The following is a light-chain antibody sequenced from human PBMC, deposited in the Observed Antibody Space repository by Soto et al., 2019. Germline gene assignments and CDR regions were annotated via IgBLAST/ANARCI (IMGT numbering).Light chain of an antibody. V-gene: IGKV1-27*01. J-gene: IGKJ3*01. CDR1: QGISNY. CDR2: AAS. CDR3: QKDNSAPFT. Sequence: DIQMTQSPSSLSASVGDRVTITCRASQGISNYLAWYLQKPGKVPRLLIYAASTSKSGVPSRFSGSGSGTDFTLTISSLQTEDVATYYCQKDNSAPFTFGPGTKVDIK.